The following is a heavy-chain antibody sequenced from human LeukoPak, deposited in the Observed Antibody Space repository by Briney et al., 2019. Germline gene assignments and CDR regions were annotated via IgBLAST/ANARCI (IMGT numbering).Heavy chain of an antibody. CDR3: ARGGCSGGSCYSGSNKYMDV. Sequence: SETLSLTCTVSGGSISSYYWSLNRQPAGKGLEWIGRIYTSGSTNYNPSLKSRVTMSVDTYKNQFSLKLSSVTAADTAVYYCARGGCSGGSCYSGSNKYMDVWGKGTTVTVSS. D-gene: IGHD2-15*01. CDR2: IYTSGST. V-gene: IGHV4-4*07. J-gene: IGHJ6*03. CDR1: GGSISSYY.